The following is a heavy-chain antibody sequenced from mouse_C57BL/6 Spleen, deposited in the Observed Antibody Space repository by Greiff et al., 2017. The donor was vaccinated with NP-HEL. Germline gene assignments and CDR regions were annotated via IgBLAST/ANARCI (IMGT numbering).Heavy chain of an antibody. J-gene: IGHJ2*01. D-gene: IGHD2-3*01. V-gene: IGHV5-6*01. Sequence: EVQLVESGGDLVKPGGSLKLSCAASGFTFSSYGMSWVRQTPDKRLEWVATISSGGSYTYYPDSVKGRFTISRDNAKNTLYLQMSSLKSEDTAMYYCARHGGDGYYPYYFDYWGQGTTLTVSS. CDR2: ISSGGSYT. CDR3: ARHGGDGYYPYYFDY. CDR1: GFTFSSYG.